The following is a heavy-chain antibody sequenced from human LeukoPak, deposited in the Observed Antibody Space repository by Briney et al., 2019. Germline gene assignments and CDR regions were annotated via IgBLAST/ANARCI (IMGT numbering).Heavy chain of an antibody. CDR3: ASTLGDTAPSKDIVVVVADTRGAFDI. D-gene: IGHD2-15*01. V-gene: IGHV1-69*04. CDR1: GGTFSSYA. Sequence: SVKVSCKASGGTFSSYAISWVRQAPGQGLEWMGRIIPILGIANYAQKFQGRVTITADKSTSTAYMELSSLRSEDTAVYYCASTLGDTAPSKDIVVVVADTRGAFDIWGQGTMVTVSS. J-gene: IGHJ3*02. CDR2: IIPILGIA.